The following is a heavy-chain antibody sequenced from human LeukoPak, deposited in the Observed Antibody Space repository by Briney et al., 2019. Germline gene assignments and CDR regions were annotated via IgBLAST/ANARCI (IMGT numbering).Heavy chain of an antibody. D-gene: IGHD6-13*01. CDR1: GFTFSSYW. Sequence: GGSLRLSCAASGFTFSSYWMYWVRQAPGKGLLWVSRVNSAGSRAIYADSVKGRFTISRDNARNTLYLQMNSLRVEDTAVYYCGSGIAAEDSVAIEYWGQGTLVTVSS. V-gene: IGHV3-74*01. CDR3: GSGIAAEDSVAIEY. CDR2: VNSAGSRA. J-gene: IGHJ4*02.